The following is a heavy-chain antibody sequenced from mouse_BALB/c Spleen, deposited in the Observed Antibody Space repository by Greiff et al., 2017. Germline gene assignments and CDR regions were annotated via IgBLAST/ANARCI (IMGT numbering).Heavy chain of an antibody. CDR1: GYTFTSYW. Sequence: VQLQQSGAELAKPGASVKMSCKASGYTFTSYWMHWVKQRPGQGLEWIGYINPSTGYTEYNQKFKDKATLTADKSSSTAYMQLSSLTSEDSAVYYCARGAGSIAYWGQGTLVTVSA. CDR3: ARGAGSIAY. CDR2: INPSTGYT. J-gene: IGHJ3*01. V-gene: IGHV1-7*01.